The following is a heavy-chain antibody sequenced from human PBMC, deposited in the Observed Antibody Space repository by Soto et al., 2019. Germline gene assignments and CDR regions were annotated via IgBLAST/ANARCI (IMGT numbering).Heavy chain of an antibody. V-gene: IGHV3-30*18. Sequence: PGRALRLSGAASGGTVSSYRMQWVRQAPGKGLEWVAVISYDGSNKYYADSVKGRFTISRDNSKNTLYLQMSSLRAEDTAVYYCAKEGSSSWYVSDYHYGMDVWGQGTTVTVSS. D-gene: IGHD6-13*01. J-gene: IGHJ6*02. CDR2: ISYDGSNK. CDR1: GGTVSSYR. CDR3: AKEGSSSWYVSDYHYGMDV.